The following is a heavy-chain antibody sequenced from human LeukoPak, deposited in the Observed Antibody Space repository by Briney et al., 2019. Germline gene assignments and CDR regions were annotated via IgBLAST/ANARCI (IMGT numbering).Heavy chain of an antibody. J-gene: IGHJ4*02. Sequence: GASVKVSCKASGYTFTGYYMHWVRQAPGQGLEWMGWINPNSGGTDYAQKFQGRVTMTRDTSISTAYMELSRLRSDDTAVYYCARDRSGTTVNFDYWGQGTLVTVSP. CDR1: GYTFTGYY. CDR2: INPNSGGT. V-gene: IGHV1-2*02. D-gene: IGHD6-25*01. CDR3: ARDRSGTTVNFDY.